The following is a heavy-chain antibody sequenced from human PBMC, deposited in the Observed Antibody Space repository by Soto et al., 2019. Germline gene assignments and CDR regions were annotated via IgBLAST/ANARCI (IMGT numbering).Heavy chain of an antibody. CDR2: IIPILGIV. CDR1: GGTFSSYT. J-gene: IGHJ6*03. Sequence: QVQLVQSGAEVKKPGSSVRVSCKASGGTFSSYTINWVRQAPGQGLEWMGRIIPILGIVDYAQKFQGRVTITADKSSRTAYMELSSLTSEDTAVFYCARESSSYGSENYYYMDVWGKGTTVTVSS. CDR3: ARESSSYGSENYYYMDV. V-gene: IGHV1-69*08. D-gene: IGHD3-10*01.